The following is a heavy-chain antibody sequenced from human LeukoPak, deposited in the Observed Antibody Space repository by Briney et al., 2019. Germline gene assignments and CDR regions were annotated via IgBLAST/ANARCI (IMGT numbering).Heavy chain of an antibody. CDR2: ITASGTAM. V-gene: IGHV3-48*02. CDR1: GFTFSSYS. CDR3: ASSGSYRFDY. D-gene: IGHD1-26*01. J-gene: IGHJ4*02. Sequence: GGSLRLSCAASGFTFSSYSMNWVRQAPGKGLEWVSHITASGTAMFYADSVKGRFTISRDNAKNSLYLQMNSLRDEDTVVYYCASSGSYRFDYWGQGTLVTVSS.